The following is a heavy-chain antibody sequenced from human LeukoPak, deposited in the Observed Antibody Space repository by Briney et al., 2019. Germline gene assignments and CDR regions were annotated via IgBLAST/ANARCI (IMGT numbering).Heavy chain of an antibody. D-gene: IGHD3-22*01. CDR3: ARALRMIVGPTRTSYYFDY. CDR2: MNPNSGNT. V-gene: IGHV1-8*01. CDR1: GYTFTSYD. Sequence: ASVKVSCKASGYTFTSYDINWVRQATGQGLEWVGWMNPNSGNTGYAQKFQGRVTMTRNTSISTAYMELSSLRSEDTAVYYCARALRMIVGPTRTSYYFDYWGQGTLVTVSS. J-gene: IGHJ4*02.